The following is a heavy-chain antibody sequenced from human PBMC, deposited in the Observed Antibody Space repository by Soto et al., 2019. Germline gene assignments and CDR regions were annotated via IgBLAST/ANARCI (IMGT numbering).Heavy chain of an antibody. V-gene: IGHV3-7*01. J-gene: IGHJ4*02. CDR3: ARGPSTETFFDC. D-gene: IGHD4-17*01. CDR2: IKKDGNEK. CDR1: GFTFSTYW. Sequence: GGSLRLSCAASGFTFSTYWIRWGRQAPGKGLEWVANIKKDGNEKYYVDSVKGRFTISRDNAKSSLCLQMNSLRAEDTAVYYCARGPSTETFFDCWGQGSLVTVSS.